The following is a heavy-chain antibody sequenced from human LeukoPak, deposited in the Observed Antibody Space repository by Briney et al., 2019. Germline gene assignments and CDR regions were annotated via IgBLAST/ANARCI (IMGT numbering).Heavy chain of an antibody. CDR1: GGSISSSSYY. CDR3: ARDIRFTIFGVVISTHRAFDI. Sequence: SETLSLTCTVSGGSISSSSYYWGWVRLPPGKGLGWIGSIYYSGSTYYNPSLKSRVTISVDTSKNQFSLKLSSVTAADTAVYYCARDIRFTIFGVVISTHRAFDIWGQGTMVTVSS. CDR2: IYYSGST. D-gene: IGHD3-3*01. J-gene: IGHJ3*02. V-gene: IGHV4-39*07.